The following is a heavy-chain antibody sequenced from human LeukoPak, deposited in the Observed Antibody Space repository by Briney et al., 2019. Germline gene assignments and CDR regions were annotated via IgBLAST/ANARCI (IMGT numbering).Heavy chain of an antibody. D-gene: IGHD2-2*01. CDR2: ISYDGSNK. V-gene: IGHV3-30*18. CDR1: GFTFSSYG. Sequence: PGRSLRLSCAASGFTFSSYGMHWVRQAPGKGLEWVAVISYDGSNKYYADSVKGRFTISRDNSKTTLYLQMNSLRAEDTAVYYCAKDSYCSSTSCYSVGMDVWGQGTTVTVSS. J-gene: IGHJ6*02. CDR3: AKDSYCSSTSCYSVGMDV.